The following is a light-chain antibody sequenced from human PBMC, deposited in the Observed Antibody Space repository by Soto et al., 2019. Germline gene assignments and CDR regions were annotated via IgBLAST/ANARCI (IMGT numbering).Light chain of an antibody. V-gene: IGKV4-1*01. CDR1: QSVLYSPNNKNY. CDR2: WAS. J-gene: IGKJ3*01. CDR3: QQYYSTPFT. Sequence: DIVMTQSPDSLAVSLGERATINCKSSQSVLYSPNNKNYLAWYQQKPGQPPKLLIYWASTRESGVLDRFSGSGSGTDFTLTISSLQAEDGAVYYCQQYYSTPFTFGPGTKVDIK.